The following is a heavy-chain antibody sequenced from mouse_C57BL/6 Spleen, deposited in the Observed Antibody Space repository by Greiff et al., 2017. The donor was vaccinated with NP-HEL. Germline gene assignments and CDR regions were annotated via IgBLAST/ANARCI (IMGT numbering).Heavy chain of an antibody. CDR1: GYTFTSYW. CDR2: IDPSDSYT. J-gene: IGHJ3*01. Sequence: VQLQQSGAELVMPGASVKLSCKASGYTFTSYWMHWVKQRPGQGLEWIGEIDPSDSYTNYNQKFKGKSTLTVDKSSSTAYMQLSSLTSEDSAVYYCARRDSAWFAYWGQGTLVTVSA. D-gene: IGHD3-1*01. CDR3: ARRDSAWFAY. V-gene: IGHV1-69*01.